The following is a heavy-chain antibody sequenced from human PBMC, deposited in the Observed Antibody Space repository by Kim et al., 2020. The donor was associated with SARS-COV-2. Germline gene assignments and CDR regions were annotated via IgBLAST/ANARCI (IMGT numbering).Heavy chain of an antibody. D-gene: IGHD1-26*01. CDR2: ISTSSGTL. CDR1: GFTFSTYN. V-gene: IGHV3-48*01. Sequence: GGSLRLSCAASGFTFSTYNMNWVRRAPGKGLEWVSYISTSSGTLYYADSVRRRFTVSRDNDKNSLYLKMNSLRAEDTAVYYGTTGGVGYWSQGALVTLSS. CDR3: TTGGVGY. J-gene: IGHJ4*02.